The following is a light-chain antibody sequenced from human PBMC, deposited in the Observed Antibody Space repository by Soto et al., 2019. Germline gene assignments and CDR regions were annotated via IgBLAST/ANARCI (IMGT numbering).Light chain of an antibody. Sequence: SYELTQPPSVSVSPGQTASITCSGDKLGDKYACWYQQKPGQSPVLVIYQDSKRPSGIPERFSGSNSGNTATLTISGTQAXXXXXYYCQAWDSSYVVFGGGTKLTV. V-gene: IGLV3-1*01. CDR1: KLGDKY. J-gene: IGLJ2*01. CDR3: QAWDSSYVV. CDR2: QDS.